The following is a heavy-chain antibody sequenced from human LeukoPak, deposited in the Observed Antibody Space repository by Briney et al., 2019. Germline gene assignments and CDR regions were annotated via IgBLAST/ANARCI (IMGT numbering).Heavy chain of an antibody. J-gene: IGHJ5*02. Sequence: GESLKVSCKGSGYSFTSYWIGWVRQMPGKGLEWMGIIYPGDSDTKYSPSFQGHVTISADKAISTTCLQGSSLKASDTAMYYCARHDDYYGSGSYGGFDPWGQGTLVTVSS. CDR3: ARHDDYYGSGSYGGFDP. V-gene: IGHV5-51*01. CDR2: IYPGDSDT. CDR1: GYSFTSYW. D-gene: IGHD3-10*01.